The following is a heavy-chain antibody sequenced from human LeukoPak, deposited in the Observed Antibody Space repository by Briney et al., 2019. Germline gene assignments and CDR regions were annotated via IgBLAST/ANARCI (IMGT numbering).Heavy chain of an antibody. D-gene: IGHD3-10*01. CDR3: ASASAPLLWFGELSYGMDV. CDR1: GGSFSGYY. Sequence: SETLSLTCAVYGGSFSGYYWSWIRQPPGKGLEWIGEINHSGSTNYNPSLKSRVTISVDTSKNQFSLKLSPVTAADTAVYYCASASAPLLWFGELSYGMDVWGQGTTVTVSS. J-gene: IGHJ6*02. CDR2: INHSGST. V-gene: IGHV4-34*01.